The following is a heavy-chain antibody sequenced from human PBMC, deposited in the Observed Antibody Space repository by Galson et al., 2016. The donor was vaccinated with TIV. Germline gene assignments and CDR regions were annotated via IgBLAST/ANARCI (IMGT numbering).Heavy chain of an antibody. V-gene: IGHV3-66*02. D-gene: IGHD2-15*01. Sequence: SLRLSCAASGLSVSINYMTWVRQAPGKGLEWVSLISDGGNTYYPDSVKGRFTISRNNSNNTPYLQMNSLRAEDTAVYYYARDRVVDATYYYYYYGMDVWGQETAVTVSS. CDR3: ARDRVVDATYYYYYYGMDV. CDR2: ISDGGNT. CDR1: GLSVSINY. J-gene: IGHJ6*02.